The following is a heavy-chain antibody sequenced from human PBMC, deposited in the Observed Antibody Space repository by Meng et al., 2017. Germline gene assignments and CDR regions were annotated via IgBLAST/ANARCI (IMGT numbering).Heavy chain of an antibody. D-gene: IGHD6-13*01. CDR2: INSNSDGGTT. J-gene: IGHJ4*02. V-gene: IGHV3-15*01. Sequence: VQVVESGGGLVKPGGSLSLSCVASGFRVTDAWMSWVRQAPGKGLEWVGRINSNSDGGTTDYAAPVKGRFTISRDDSKNTLYLQMNSLITEDTAVYFCATGAAAADHWGQGTLVTVSS. CDR1: GFRVTDAW. CDR3: ATGAAAADH.